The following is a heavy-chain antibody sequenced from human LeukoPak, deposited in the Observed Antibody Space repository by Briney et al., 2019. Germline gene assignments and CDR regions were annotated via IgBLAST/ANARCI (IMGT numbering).Heavy chain of an antibody. CDR1: GYTFTSYD. V-gene: IGHV1-8*03. J-gene: IGHJ3*02. Sequence: ASVKVSCKASGYTFTSYDINWVQQATGQGLEWMGWMNPNSGNTGYAQKFQGRVTITRNTSISTAYMELSSLRSEDTAVYYCARGPPSDAFDIWGQGTMVTVSS. CDR2: MNPNSGNT. CDR3: ARGPPSDAFDI.